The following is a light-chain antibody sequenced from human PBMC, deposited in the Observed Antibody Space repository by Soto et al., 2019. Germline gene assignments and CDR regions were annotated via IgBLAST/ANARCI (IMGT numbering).Light chain of an antibody. J-gene: IGKJ4*01. V-gene: IGKV4-1*01. CDR2: WAS. Sequence: IVVTQSADSLAVSLGDRSTINCNSSQSVLYSSNNKNYLAWYQQKPRQPPKLLINWASTRESGVPDRFSGSGSGTDFTLTISSLQAEDVAVYYCQQYYNTPLNFGGGTKVDIK. CDR1: QSVLYSSNNKNY. CDR3: QQYYNTPLN.